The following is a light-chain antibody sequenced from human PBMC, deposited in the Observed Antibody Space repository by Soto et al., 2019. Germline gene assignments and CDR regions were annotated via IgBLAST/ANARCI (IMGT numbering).Light chain of an antibody. CDR1: RSVRGGR. Sequence: EIVLTQSPDTLSLSPGERATLSCWASRSVRGGRLAWYQQRPGQAPRLLIFDASFRASGIPERFSGSGSGTDFTLTISRLQPEDFATYYCQEYDGAPITFGLGTRLEIK. J-gene: IGKJ5*01. CDR3: QEYDGAPIT. CDR2: DAS. V-gene: IGKV3-20*01.